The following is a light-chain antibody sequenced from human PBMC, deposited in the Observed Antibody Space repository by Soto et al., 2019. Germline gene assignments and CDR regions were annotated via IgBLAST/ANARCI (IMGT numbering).Light chain of an antibody. CDR3: QSFDSNLSGWV. J-gene: IGLJ3*02. CDR2: RNN. Sequence: QPVLTQPPSVSGAPGQRVTISCTGNSSNIGAGHDVHWYQQPPGTAPKLLIFRNNNRASGVPGRFSGARSGTSASLAITGLQNGDEADYYCQSFDSNLSGWVFGGGTQLTVL. CDR1: SSNIGAGHD. V-gene: IGLV1-40*01.